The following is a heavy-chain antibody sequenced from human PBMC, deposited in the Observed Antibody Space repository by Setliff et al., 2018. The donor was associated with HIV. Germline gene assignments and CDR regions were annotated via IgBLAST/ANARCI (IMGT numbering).Heavy chain of an antibody. CDR2: IYYSGST. V-gene: IGHV4-31*03. J-gene: IGHJ3*02. CDR3: ARSPSYYDSSGYTAFDI. CDR1: GGSINSGGYY. D-gene: IGHD3-22*01. Sequence: SETLSLTCSVSGGSINSGGYYWSWIRQHPGKGLEWIGYIYYSGSTYYNPSLKSRVTISVDTSKNQFSLKLSSVTAADTAVYYCARSPSYYDSSGYTAFDIWGQGTMVTVSS.